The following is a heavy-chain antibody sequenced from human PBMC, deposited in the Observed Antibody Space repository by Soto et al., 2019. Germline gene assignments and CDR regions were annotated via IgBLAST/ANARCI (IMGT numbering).Heavy chain of an antibody. J-gene: IGHJ4*02. CDR3: AKVVVAATRHTDFDS. D-gene: IGHD2-15*01. V-gene: IGHV4-39*02. CDR1: GGSINSNNYY. Sequence: SETLSLTCTVSGGSINSNNYYWAWIRQPPGKGLAWIASIYYDGSTYYNPSLKSRVSISVDTSKNHFSLKLTAATAADTAVYYCAKVVVAATRHTDFDSWGQGTLVTVSS. CDR2: IYYDGST.